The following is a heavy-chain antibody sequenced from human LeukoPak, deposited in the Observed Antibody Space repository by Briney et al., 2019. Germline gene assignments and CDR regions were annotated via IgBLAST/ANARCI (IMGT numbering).Heavy chain of an antibody. J-gene: IGHJ4*02. V-gene: IGHV4-61*02. Sequence: ASQTLSLTCTVPVDSISSGSYYWSWFRQPAGKGLEWIGRIYTSGSTNYNPSVKSRVTISVDTSKNQFSLKLSSVTAADTAVYYCARDSSYGLEYDYWGQGTLVTVSS. D-gene: IGHD5-18*01. CDR3: ARDSSYGLEYDY. CDR1: VDSISSGSYY. CDR2: IYTSGST.